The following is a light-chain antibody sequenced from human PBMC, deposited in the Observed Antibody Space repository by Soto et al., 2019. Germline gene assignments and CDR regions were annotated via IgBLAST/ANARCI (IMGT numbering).Light chain of an antibody. CDR1: SSDVGGYNY. CDR2: DVT. V-gene: IGLV2-14*01. J-gene: IGLJ1*01. CDR3: SSYTSSSTPWV. Sequence: QSVLTQPASLSVSPGQSITISCTGTSSDVGGYNYVSWYQQFSGKAPKLLIYDVTNRPSGVSDRFSGSKSGNTASLTISGLQAEDEADYSCSSYTSSSTPWVFGTGTKVTV.